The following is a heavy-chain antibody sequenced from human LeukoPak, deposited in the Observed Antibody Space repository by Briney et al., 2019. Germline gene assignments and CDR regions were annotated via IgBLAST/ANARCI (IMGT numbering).Heavy chain of an antibody. CDR1: GGTFSSYA. J-gene: IGHJ4*02. CDR2: INPSGGST. V-gene: IGHV1-46*01. CDR3: ARGGPNCSGGSCYGAATETDY. D-gene: IGHD2-15*01. Sequence: ASVKVSCKASGGTFSSYAISWVRQAPGQGLEWMGIINPSGGSTSYAQKFQGRVTMTRDTSTSTVYMELSSLRSEDTAVYYCARGGPNCSGGSCYGAATETDYWGQGTLVTVSS.